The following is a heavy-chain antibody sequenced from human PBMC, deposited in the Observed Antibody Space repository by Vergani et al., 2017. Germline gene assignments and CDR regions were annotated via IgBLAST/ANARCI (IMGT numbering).Heavy chain of an antibody. J-gene: IGHJ4*02. CDR2: VTGTSANI. CDR1: GFPFNMFG. V-gene: IGHV3-21*01. Sequence: EVQLVESGGGLVQPGGSLRLSCAASGFPFNMFGMSWVRQAPGKGLEWVASVTGTSANIYYPDAVKGRFTIFRDNTRNSVFLELTSLRAEDTAIYYCVRISDYARELDFLGQGTLVTVAS. D-gene: IGHD4-17*01. CDR3: VRISDYARELDF.